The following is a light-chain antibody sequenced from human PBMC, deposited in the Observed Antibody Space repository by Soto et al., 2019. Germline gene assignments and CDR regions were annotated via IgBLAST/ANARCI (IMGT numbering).Light chain of an antibody. CDR3: QQYGGSPRT. J-gene: IGKJ1*01. CDR2: GAS. CDR1: QSVTGSY. V-gene: IGKV3-20*01. Sequence: EIVLTQSPGTLSLSPGERATLSCRASQSVTGSYLAWYQQKPGQAPRLLIYGASSRATGIPDRFSGSESGTDCTLTIARLEHEDFAVYYCQQYGGSPRTFGQGTKVEMK.